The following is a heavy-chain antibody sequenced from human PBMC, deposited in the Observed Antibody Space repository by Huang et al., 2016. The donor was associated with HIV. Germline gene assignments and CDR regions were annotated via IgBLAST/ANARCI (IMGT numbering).Heavy chain of an antibody. Sequence: EVQLVESGGGLIEPGGSLRLSCAASGFNVSSHYMSGVRQAPGEGPEWVCAMHIGGSTYYRDSVNGRFTISRDNSKNTLYLQMSSLRVEDTAIYYCAREGQAQGYRMGSWDYWGQGTLVAVSS. CDR2: MHIGGST. J-gene: IGHJ4*02. CDR3: AREGQAQGYRMGSWDY. V-gene: IGHV3-53*01. CDR1: GFNVSSHY. D-gene: IGHD3-16*02.